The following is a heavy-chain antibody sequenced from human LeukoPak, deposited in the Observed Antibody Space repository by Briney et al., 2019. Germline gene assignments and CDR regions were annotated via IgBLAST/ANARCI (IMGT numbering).Heavy chain of an antibody. CDR3: ARGGPLPIDY. CDR2: INHGGST. V-gene: IGHV4-34*01. CDR1: GGSFSGYY. Sequence: SETLSLTCAVYGGSFSGYYWSWIRQPPGKGLEWIGEINHGGSTNYNPSLKSRVTISVDTSKNQFSLKLSSVTAADTAVYYCARGGPLPIDYWGQGTLVTVSS. J-gene: IGHJ4*02.